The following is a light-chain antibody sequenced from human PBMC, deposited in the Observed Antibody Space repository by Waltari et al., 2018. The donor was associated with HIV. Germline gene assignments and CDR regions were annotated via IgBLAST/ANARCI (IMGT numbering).Light chain of an antibody. CDR1: SSDVGGYNY. CDR3: CSYAGSSTYYV. J-gene: IGLJ1*01. V-gene: IGLV2-23*02. CDR2: DVS. Sequence: QSALTQPASVSGSPGQSITISCTGTSSDVGGYNYVSWYQQHPGKAPKLMIYDVSKRPSGVSNRVSGSKSGNTASLTISGLQAEDEADYYCCSYAGSSTYYVFGTGTKVTVL.